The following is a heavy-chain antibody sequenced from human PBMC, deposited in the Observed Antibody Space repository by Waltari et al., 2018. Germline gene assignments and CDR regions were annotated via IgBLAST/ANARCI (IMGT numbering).Heavy chain of an antibody. CDR3: ARDCNFGVVQFDYYYGMDV. D-gene: IGHD3-3*02. J-gene: IGHJ6*02. CDR2: ISSSSSYI. V-gene: IGHV3-21*01. Sequence: EVQLVESGGGLVKTGGSLRLSCAASGFTFSSYSMHWVRQAQGKGLEWVASISSSSSYISYADSVQGRFTISRDNAKDSLYLQMNSLRAEDTAVYYCARDCNFGVVQFDYYYGMDVWGQGTTVTVSS. CDR1: GFTFSSYS.